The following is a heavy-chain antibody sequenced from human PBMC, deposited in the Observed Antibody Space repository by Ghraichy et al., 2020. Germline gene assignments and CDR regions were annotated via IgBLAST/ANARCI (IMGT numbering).Heavy chain of an antibody. D-gene: IGHD3-9*01. CDR3: ARSARHYDILTGSKGTDV. Sequence: SETLSLTCTVSGGSISSYYWSWIRQPPGKGLEWIGYIYYSGSTNYNPSLKSRVTISVDTSKNQFSLKLSSVTAADTAVYYCARSARHYDILTGSKGTDVWGQGTTVTVSS. CDR1: GGSISSYY. J-gene: IGHJ6*02. V-gene: IGHV4-59*01. CDR2: IYYSGST.